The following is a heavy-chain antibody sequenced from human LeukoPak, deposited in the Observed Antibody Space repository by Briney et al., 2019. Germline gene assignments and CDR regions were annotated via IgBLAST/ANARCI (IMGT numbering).Heavy chain of an antibody. CDR1: GGSISSYY. V-gene: IGHV4-59*01. Sequence: SETLSLTCTVSGGSISSYYWSWIRQPPGKGLEWIGYIYYSGSTNYNPSLKSRVTISVDTSKNQFSLKLSSVTVADTPVYYCARFSGYSYGYYFDYWGQGTLVTVSS. J-gene: IGHJ4*02. CDR2: IYYSGST. D-gene: IGHD5-18*01. CDR3: ARFSGYSYGYYFDY.